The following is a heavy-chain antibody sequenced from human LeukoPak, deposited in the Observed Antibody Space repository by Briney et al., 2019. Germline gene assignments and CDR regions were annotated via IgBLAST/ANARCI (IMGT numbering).Heavy chain of an antibody. CDR2: IDPSDSYT. CDR1: GYSFTSYW. V-gene: IGHV5-10-1*01. J-gene: IGHJ6*02. D-gene: IGHD4-17*01. Sequence: GESLKISCKGSGYSFTSYWISWVRQMPGKGLEWVGRIDPSDSYTNYSPSFQGHVTISADKSISTAYLQWSSLKASDTAMYYCARPGATTVTNDYYGMDVWDQGTTVTVSS. CDR3: ARPGATTVTNDYYGMDV.